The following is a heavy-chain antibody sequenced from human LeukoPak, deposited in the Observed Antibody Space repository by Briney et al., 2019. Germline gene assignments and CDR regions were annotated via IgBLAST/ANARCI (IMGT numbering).Heavy chain of an antibody. CDR2: IYYSGST. CDR3: ATIPRYAHWYFDL. CDR1: GGSISSSSYY. Sequence: PSETLSLTCTVSGGSISSSSYYWDWIRQPPGKGLEWIGSIYYSGSTYYNPSLKSRVTISVDTSKNQFSLKLSSVTAADTAIYYCATIPRYAHWYFDLWGRGTRVTVSS. J-gene: IGHJ2*01. V-gene: IGHV4-39*07. D-gene: IGHD2-2*02.